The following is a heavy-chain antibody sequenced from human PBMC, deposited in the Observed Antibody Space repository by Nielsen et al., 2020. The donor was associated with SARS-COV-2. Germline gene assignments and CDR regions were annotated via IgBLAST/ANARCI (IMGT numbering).Heavy chain of an antibody. CDR2: ISSNGGTT. Sequence: GESLKISCSASGFTFRNYAMHWVRQTPEKGLEDVSGISSNGGTTYYADSVKGRFTISRDNSKNTLYLQMSSLRADDTAVYYCVKDKEITIFAVVAYHFDYWGQGTLVTVSS. D-gene: IGHD3-3*01. J-gene: IGHJ4*02. CDR3: VKDKEITIFAVVAYHFDY. CDR1: GFTFRNYA. V-gene: IGHV3-64D*06.